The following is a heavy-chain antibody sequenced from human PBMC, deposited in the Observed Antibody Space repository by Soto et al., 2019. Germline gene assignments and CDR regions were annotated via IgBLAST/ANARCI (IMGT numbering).Heavy chain of an antibody. CDR1: GYSFTDYY. D-gene: IGHD5-18*01. CDR3: ARGRDRAVTSDIDIDGP. Sequence: ASVKVSCKASGYSFTDYYMHWVRQAPGQGLEWMGWINPNNDDTSYEQKFQGRVTMTRDTSISTGYMEVSRLRYDDTAVYYCARGRDRAVTSDIDIDGPLGQGTLVKVSS. V-gene: IGHV1-2*02. J-gene: IGHJ5*02. CDR2: INPNNDDT.